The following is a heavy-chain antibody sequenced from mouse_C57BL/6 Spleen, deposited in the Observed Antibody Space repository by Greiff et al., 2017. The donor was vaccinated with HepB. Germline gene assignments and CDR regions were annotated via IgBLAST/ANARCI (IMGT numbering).Heavy chain of an antibody. CDR3: ARRDTGTVAMDY. CDR2: ISYDGSN. V-gene: IGHV3-6*01. Sequence: EVQLQESGPGLVKPSQSLSLTCSVTGYSITSGYYWNWIRQFPGNKLEWMGYISYDGSNNYNPSLKNRISITRDTSKNQFFLKLNSVTTEDTATYYCARRDTGTVAMDYWGRNLSHRLL. D-gene: IGHD4-1*01. CDR1: GYSITSGYY. J-gene: IGHJ4*01.